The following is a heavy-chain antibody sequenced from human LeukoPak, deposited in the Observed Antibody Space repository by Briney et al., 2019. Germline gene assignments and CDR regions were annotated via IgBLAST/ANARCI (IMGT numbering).Heavy chain of an antibody. CDR3: ARVRSLGYFDL. CDR1: GFTVSSNY. V-gene: IGHV3-53*01. CDR2: IYSGGSI. J-gene: IGHJ2*01. Sequence: GGSLRLSCAASGFTVSSNYMSWVRQAPGKGLEWVSVIYSGGSIYYADSVKGRFTISRDNSKNTLYLQMNSLRAEDTAVYYCARVRSLGYFDLWGRGTLVTVSS.